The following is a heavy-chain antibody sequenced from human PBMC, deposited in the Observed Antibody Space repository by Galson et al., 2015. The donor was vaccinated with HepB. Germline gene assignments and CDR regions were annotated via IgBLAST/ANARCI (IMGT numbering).Heavy chain of an antibody. CDR2: MNPNSGNT. Sequence: SVKVSCKASGYTFTSYDINWVRQATGQGLEWMGWMNPNSGNTGHAQKFQGRVTMTRDTSISTAYMELSSLRSEDTAVYYCARGLVATGGFRLDPWGQGTLVTVSS. J-gene: IGHJ5*02. V-gene: IGHV1-8*01. CDR3: ARGLVATGGFRLDP. CDR1: GYTFTSYD. D-gene: IGHD6-25*01.